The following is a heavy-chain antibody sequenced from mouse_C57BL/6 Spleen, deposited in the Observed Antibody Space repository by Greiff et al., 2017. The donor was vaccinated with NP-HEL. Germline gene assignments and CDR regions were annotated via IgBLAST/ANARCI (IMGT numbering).Heavy chain of an antibody. CDR1: GYSFTGYY. CDR3: ARRGIYDGYYYAMDY. CDR2: INPSTGGT. Sequence: EVQLQQSGPELVKPGASVKISCKASGYSFTGYYMNWVKQSPEKSLEWIGEINPSTGGTTYNQKFKAKATLTVDKSSSTAYMQLKSLTSEDSAVYYCARRGIYDGYYYAMDYWGQGTSVTVSS. D-gene: IGHD2-3*01. V-gene: IGHV1-42*01. J-gene: IGHJ4*01.